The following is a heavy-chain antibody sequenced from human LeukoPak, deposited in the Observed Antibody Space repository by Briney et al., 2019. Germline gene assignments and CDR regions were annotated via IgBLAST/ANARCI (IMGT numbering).Heavy chain of an antibody. J-gene: IGHJ4*02. D-gene: IGHD6-13*01. CDR1: GGSISSSSDY. V-gene: IGHV4-39*07. CDR3: ARVRYSSSRYVDY. Sequence: SETLSLTCTVSGGSISSSSDYWGWIRQPPGKGLEWIGSIFYSGSTYYKASLKSRVTISVDMSKNQFSLKLSSVTAADTAVYYCARVRYSSSRYVDYWGQGTLVTVSS. CDR2: IFYSGST.